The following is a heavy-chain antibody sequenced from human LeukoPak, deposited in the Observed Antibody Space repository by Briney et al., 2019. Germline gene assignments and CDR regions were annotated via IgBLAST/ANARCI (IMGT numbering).Heavy chain of an antibody. V-gene: IGHV4-30-4*08. J-gene: IGHJ4*02. CDR3: ARNAVSVEWLPLDY. D-gene: IGHD3-3*01. CDR1: GGSISSGDYY. CDR2: IYYSGST. Sequence: SETLSLTCTVSGGSISSGDYYWSWIRQPPGKGLEWIGYIYYSGSTYYNPSLKSRVTISVDTSKNQFSLKLSSVTAADTAVYYCARNAVSVEWLPLDYWGQGTLVTVSS.